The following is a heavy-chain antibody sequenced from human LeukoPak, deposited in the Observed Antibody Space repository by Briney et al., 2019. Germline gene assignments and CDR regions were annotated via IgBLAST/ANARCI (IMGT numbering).Heavy chain of an antibody. J-gene: IGHJ4*02. CDR2: ISGSGGST. CDR3: AKAPRPSIVVVPAALGY. V-gene: IGHV3-23*01. CDR1: GFTFSSYA. Sequence: GGSLRLSCAASGFTFSSYAMSWVRQAPGKGVEWVSAISGSGGSTYYADSVKGRFTISRDNSKNTLYLQMNSLRAEDTAVYYCAKAPRPSIVVVPAALGYWGQGTLVTVSS. D-gene: IGHD2-2*01.